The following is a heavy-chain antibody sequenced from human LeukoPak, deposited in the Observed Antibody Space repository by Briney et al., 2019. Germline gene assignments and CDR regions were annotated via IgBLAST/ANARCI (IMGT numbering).Heavy chain of an antibody. V-gene: IGHV3-64D*09. J-gene: IGHJ4*02. CDR3: VKVGNSLAGGYFDY. Sequence: GWSLRLSCSASGFTFSRRSMHWLRQPPGKGLEYVSAITSNGGSTYYAVSVKGRFSISRDNTKNKLYLQRSSLRAEDAYVYYSVKVGNSLAGGYFDYWGQGTLVTVSS. CDR1: GFTFSRRS. CDR2: ITSNGGST. D-gene: IGHD6-19*01.